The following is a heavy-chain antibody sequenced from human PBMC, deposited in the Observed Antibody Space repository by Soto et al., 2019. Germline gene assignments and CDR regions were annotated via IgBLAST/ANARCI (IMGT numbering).Heavy chain of an antibody. CDR3: ARQSAVAGNWFDP. J-gene: IGHJ5*02. D-gene: IGHD6-19*01. V-gene: IGHV4-39*01. Sequence: SETLSHTCTVSGVSSSSSSYYLGWIRQPPGKGLEWIGSIYYSGSTYYNPSLKSRVTISVDTSKNQFSLKLSSVTAADTAVYYCARQSAVAGNWFDPWGQGTLVTVSS. CDR2: IYYSGST. CDR1: GVSSSSSSYY.